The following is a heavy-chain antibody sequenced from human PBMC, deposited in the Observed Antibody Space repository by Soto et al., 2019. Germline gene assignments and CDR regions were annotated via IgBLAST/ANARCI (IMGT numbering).Heavy chain of an antibody. D-gene: IGHD6-19*01. CDR1: GGSISSSSYY. CDR3: ASQENDGSGWPPFDD. Sequence: PSETLSLTCTVSGGSISSSSYYWGWIRQPPGKGLEWIGSIYYSGSTYYNPSLKSRVTISVDTSKNQFSLKLSSVTAADTAVYYCASQENDGSGWPPFDDWGQGTLVTVSS. CDR2: IYYSGST. J-gene: IGHJ4*02. V-gene: IGHV4-39*01.